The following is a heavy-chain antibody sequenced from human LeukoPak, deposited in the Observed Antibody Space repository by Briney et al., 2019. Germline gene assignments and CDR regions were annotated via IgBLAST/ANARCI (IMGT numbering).Heavy chain of an antibody. CDR1: GFTFSNAW. J-gene: IGHJ6*02. CDR2: IKSKTDGGTT. CDR3: TTDMNWNYGYYYYGMDV. V-gene: IGHV3-15*01. D-gene: IGHD1-7*01. Sequence: GGSLRLSCAASGFTFSNAWMSWVRQAPGKGLEWVGRIKSKTDGGTTDYAAPVKGRFTISRDDSKNTLYLQMNSLKTEDTAVYYCTTDMNWNYGYYYYGMDVWGQGTTVTVSS.